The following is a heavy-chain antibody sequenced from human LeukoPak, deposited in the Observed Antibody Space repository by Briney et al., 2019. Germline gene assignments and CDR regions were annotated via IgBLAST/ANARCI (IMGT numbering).Heavy chain of an antibody. D-gene: IGHD3-10*01. CDR2: IYYSGST. Sequence: SETLSLTCTVSGGSISSRGYYWGWIRQPPGEGLECIATIYYSGSTYYNPSLKSRVTISVDTSKNQFSLKLSSVAAADTATYYCARQSTLTRSGSGSYYVDSWGQGTLVTVSS. CDR1: GGSISSRGYY. J-gene: IGHJ4*02. V-gene: IGHV4-39*01. CDR3: ARQSTLTRSGSGSYYVDS.